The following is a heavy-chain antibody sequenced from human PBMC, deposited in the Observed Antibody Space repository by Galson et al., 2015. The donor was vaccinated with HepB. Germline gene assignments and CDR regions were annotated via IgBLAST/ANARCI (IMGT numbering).Heavy chain of an antibody. D-gene: IGHD6-19*01. CDR1: GGSFSGYY. J-gene: IGHJ2*01. CDR3: ARGAVAGTWYSHL. CDR2: INHSGST. V-gene: IGHV4-34*01. Sequence: SETLSLTCAVYGGSFSGYYWSWIRQPPGKGLEWIGEINHSGSTNYNPSLKSRVTISVDTSKNQFSLKLSSVTAADTAVYYCARGAVAGTWYSHLWGRGTLVTVSS.